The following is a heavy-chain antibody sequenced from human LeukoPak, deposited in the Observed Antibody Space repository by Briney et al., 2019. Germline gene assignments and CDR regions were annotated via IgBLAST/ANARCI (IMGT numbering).Heavy chain of an antibody. D-gene: IGHD3-22*01. CDR2: ISSSSSTI. Sequence: GGSLRLSCVGSGFTFSSYHMNWVRQAPGKGLEWVSYISSSSSTIYYADSVKGRFTISRDNAKNSLYLQTNSLRAEDTAVYYCARAQYYSDSTGYYYLHYWGQGTLATVSS. CDR3: ARAQYYSDSTGYYYLHY. J-gene: IGHJ4*02. CDR1: GFTFSSYH. V-gene: IGHV3-48*01.